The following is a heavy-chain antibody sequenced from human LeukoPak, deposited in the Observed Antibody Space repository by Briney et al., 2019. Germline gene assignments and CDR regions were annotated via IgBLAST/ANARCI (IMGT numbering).Heavy chain of an antibody. CDR1: GFTFSSYG. V-gene: IGHV3-30*18. J-gene: IGHJ1*01. CDR2: ISYDGSNK. CDR3: AKSNIVVVVAATQEYFQH. Sequence: GGSLRLSCAASGFTFSSYGMHWVRQAPGKGLEWVAVISYDGSNKYYADSVKGRFTISRDNSKNTLYLQMNSLRAEDTAVYYRAKSNIVVVVAATQEYFQHWGQGTLVTVSS. D-gene: IGHD2-15*01.